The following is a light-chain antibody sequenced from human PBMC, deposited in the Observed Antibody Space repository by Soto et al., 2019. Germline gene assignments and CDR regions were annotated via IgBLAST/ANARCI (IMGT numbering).Light chain of an antibody. CDR2: DAS. CDR1: QSVSSN. CDR3: QQYNNWPPWT. Sequence: ENVLTQSPATLSLSPGERATLSCRASQSVSSNLAWYQQKPGQAPRLLIFDASNRATGIPVRFSGSGSGTEFTLTISSLQSEDFAVYYCQQYNNWPPWTFGQGTRLEIK. V-gene: IGKV3D-15*01. J-gene: IGKJ5*01.